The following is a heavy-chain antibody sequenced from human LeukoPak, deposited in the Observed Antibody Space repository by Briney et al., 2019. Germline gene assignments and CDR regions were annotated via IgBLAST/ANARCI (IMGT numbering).Heavy chain of an antibody. Sequence: PGGSLRLSCAASGFTFSSYAMHWVRQAPGKGLEWVAVISYDGSNKYYADSVKGRFTISRDNSKNTLYLQMNSPRAEDTAVYYCARDLRWEYYFDYWGQGTLVTVSS. V-gene: IGHV3-30-3*01. D-gene: IGHD4-23*01. CDR3: ARDLRWEYYFDY. J-gene: IGHJ4*02. CDR2: ISYDGSNK. CDR1: GFTFSSYA.